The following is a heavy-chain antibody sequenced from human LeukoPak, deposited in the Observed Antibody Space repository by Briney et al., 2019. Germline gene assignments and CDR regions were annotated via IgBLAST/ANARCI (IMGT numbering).Heavy chain of an antibody. Sequence: SETLSLTCTVSGGSISSYYWSWIRQPPGKGLEWIGEINHSGSTNYNPSLKSRVTISVDTSKNQFSLKLNSVTAADTAVYYCARGTQGSYYYYYYMDVWGKGTTVTVSS. D-gene: IGHD1-26*01. J-gene: IGHJ6*03. CDR2: INHSGST. CDR1: GGSISSYY. CDR3: ARGTQGSYYYYYYMDV. V-gene: IGHV4-34*01.